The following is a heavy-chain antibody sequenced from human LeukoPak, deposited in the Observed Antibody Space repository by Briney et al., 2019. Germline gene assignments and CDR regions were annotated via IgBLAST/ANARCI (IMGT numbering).Heavy chain of an antibody. Sequence: ASVKVSCKASGYTFTSYYMHWVRQAPGQGLEWMGIINPSGGSTSYAQKFQGRVTMTRDMSTSTVYMELSSLRSEDTAVYYCARLWNRVPTEDRAFDIWGQGTMVTVSS. D-gene: IGHD1-1*01. V-gene: IGHV1-46*01. CDR3: ARLWNRVPTEDRAFDI. CDR1: GYTFTSYY. CDR2: INPSGGST. J-gene: IGHJ3*02.